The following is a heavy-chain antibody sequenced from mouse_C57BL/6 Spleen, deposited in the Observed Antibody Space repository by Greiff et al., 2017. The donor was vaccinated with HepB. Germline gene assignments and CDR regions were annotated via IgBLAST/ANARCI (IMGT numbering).Heavy chain of an antibody. V-gene: IGHV2-9-1*01. CDR2: IWTGGGT. D-gene: IGHD1-1*01. CDR1: GFSLTSYA. J-gene: IGHJ4*01. CDR3: ARAYYYGSPYYAMDY. Sequence: VMLVESGPGLVAPSQSLSITCTVSGFSLTSYAISWVRQPPGKGLEWLGVIWTGGGTNYNSALKSRLSISKDNSKSQVFLKMNSLQTDDTARYYCARAYYYGSPYYAMDYWGQGTSVTVSS.